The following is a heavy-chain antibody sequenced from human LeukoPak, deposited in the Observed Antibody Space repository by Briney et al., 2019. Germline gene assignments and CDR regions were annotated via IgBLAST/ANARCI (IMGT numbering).Heavy chain of an antibody. J-gene: IGHJ4*02. CDR3: AKGWIAAYDY. D-gene: IGHD6-13*01. CDR1: GFTVSSNY. V-gene: IGHV3-23*01. CDR2: ISGSGGST. Sequence: GGSLRLSCAASGFTVSSNYMSWVRQAPGKGLEWVSAISGSGGSTYYADSVKGRFTISRDNSKNTLYLQMNSLRAEDTAVYYCAKGWIAAYDYWGQGTLVTVSS.